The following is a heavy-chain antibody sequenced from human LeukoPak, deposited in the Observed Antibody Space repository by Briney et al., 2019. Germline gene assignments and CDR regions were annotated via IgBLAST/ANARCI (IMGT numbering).Heavy chain of an antibody. Sequence: SETLSLTCTVSGGSISSYYWSWIRQPPGKGLEWIGYIYYSGSTNYKPSLKSRVTISVDTSKNQFSLKLSSVTAADTAVYYCARVGIPYGSGSFFDYWGQGTLVTVSS. D-gene: IGHD3-10*01. CDR1: GGSISSYY. CDR3: ARVGIPYGSGSFFDY. CDR2: IYYSGST. J-gene: IGHJ4*02. V-gene: IGHV4-59*12.